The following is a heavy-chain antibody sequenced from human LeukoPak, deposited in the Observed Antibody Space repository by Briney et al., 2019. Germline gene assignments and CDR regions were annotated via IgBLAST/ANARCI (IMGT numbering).Heavy chain of an antibody. CDR1: GGSISSYY. V-gene: IGHV4-4*07. CDR2: IYTSGST. J-gene: IGHJ3*02. CDR3: AREGLVIVATIHDAFDI. D-gene: IGHD5-12*01. Sequence: SGTLSLTCTVSGGSISSYYWSWIRQPAGKGLEWIGRIYTSGSTNYNPSLKSRVTMSVDTSKNQFSLKLSSVTAADTAVYYCAREGLVIVATIHDAFDIWGQGTMVTVSS.